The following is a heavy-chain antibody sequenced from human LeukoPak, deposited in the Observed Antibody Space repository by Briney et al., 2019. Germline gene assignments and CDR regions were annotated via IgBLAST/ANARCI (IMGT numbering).Heavy chain of an antibody. J-gene: IGHJ4*02. CDR3: ARGCSGGSCFGDFDY. CDR2: ISSRSSTI. CDR1: GFTFSSYG. D-gene: IGHD2-15*01. V-gene: IGHV3-48*02. Sequence: GGSLRLSCAASGFTFSSYGMNWVRQAPGKGLEWISYISSRSSTIYYADSVKGRFTISRDNAENSLVLQMNSLRDEDTAVYYCARGCSGGSCFGDFDYWGQGTLGTVSS.